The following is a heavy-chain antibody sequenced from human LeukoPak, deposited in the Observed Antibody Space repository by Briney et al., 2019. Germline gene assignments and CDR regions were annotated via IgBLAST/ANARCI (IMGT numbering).Heavy chain of an antibody. Sequence: PGGSLRLSCAASGFTFSSYGMHWVRQAPGKGLEWVAVIWYDGSNKYYADSVKGRFTISRDNSKNTLYLQMNSLRAEDTAVYYCARAFSYGPSLDYWGQGTLVTVSS. D-gene: IGHD5-18*01. J-gene: IGHJ4*02. CDR1: GFTFSSYG. CDR3: ARAFSYGPSLDY. V-gene: IGHV3-33*01. CDR2: IWYDGSNK.